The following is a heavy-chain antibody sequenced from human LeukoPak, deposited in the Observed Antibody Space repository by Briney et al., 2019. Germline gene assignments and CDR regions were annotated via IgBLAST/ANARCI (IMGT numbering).Heavy chain of an antibody. CDR2: ISWNSGSI. V-gene: IGHV3-9*01. Sequence: PGGSLRLCCAASGFTFDDYAMHWVRQAPGKGLEWVSGISWNSGSIGYADSVKGRFTISRDNAKNSLYLQMNSLRAEDTALYYCARTGLYSNYALDPWGQGTLVTVSS. J-gene: IGHJ5*02. CDR1: GFTFDDYA. CDR3: ARTGLYSNYALDP. D-gene: IGHD4-11*01.